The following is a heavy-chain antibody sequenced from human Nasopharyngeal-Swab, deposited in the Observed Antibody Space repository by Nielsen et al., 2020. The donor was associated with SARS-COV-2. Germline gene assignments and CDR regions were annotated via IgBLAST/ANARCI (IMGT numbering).Heavy chain of an antibody. J-gene: IGHJ4*02. Sequence: GESLKISCAGSGFTFSSYWMSWVRQAPGKGLEWVANINEDGTEKYYVDSVKGRFTMSRDNADNSLYLQMNSLRAEDTALYFCARHLLTMYHPPYFDHWGQGTQVTVSS. D-gene: IGHD3-9*01. CDR2: INEDGTEK. V-gene: IGHV3-7*03. CDR1: GFTFSSYW. CDR3: ARHLLTMYHPPYFDH.